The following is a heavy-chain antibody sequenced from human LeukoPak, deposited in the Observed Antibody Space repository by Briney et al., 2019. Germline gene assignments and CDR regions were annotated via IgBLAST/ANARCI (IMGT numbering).Heavy chain of an antibody. CDR1: GYTFTGYY. D-gene: IGHD6-19*01. J-gene: IGHJ5*02. CDR2: INPNTGAT. V-gene: IGHV1-2*02. CDR3: ATPSESGWAFDI. Sequence: ASVKFSCKASGYTFTGYYMYWVRQAPVQGLEWMGWINPNTGATFYAGKSRGRVTMTRDTSISTGYMEWSRLRSDDTAVYYCATPSESGWAFDIWGPGNLLTVSS.